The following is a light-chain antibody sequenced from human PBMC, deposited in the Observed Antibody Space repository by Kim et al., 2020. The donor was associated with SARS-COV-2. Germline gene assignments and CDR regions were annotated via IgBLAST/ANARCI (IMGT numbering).Light chain of an antibody. CDR2: AAS. CDR3: QQSSSTPRT. Sequence: SASVGDRVTITCRASQSISSYLNWYQQKPGKAPKLLIYAASSLQSGVPSRFSGSGSGTDFTLTISSLQPEDFATYYCQQSSSTPRTFGQGTKLEI. CDR1: QSISSY. J-gene: IGKJ2*02. V-gene: IGKV1-39*01.